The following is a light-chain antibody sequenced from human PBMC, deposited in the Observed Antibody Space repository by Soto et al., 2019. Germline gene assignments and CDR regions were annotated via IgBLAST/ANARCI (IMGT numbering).Light chain of an antibody. V-gene: IGKV3-11*01. CDR1: QSGSYD. CDR3: QQRSVWPPLT. CDR2: DAA. Sequence: EVVLSQATATLSLATGERTTLSCRVAQSGSYDLAGYQQIPGQAPRLLIYDAAKRATGSPARFSGGGSGTDFTLTISSLDPEEFAVYYCQQRSVWPPLTFGRGTKV. J-gene: IGKJ4*01.